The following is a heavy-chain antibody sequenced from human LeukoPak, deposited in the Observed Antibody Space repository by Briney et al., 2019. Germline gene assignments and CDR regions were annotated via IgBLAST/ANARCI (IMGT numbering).Heavy chain of an antibody. CDR3: ARAETTTVTYYGMDV. CDR1: GYTLTELS. D-gene: IGHD4-17*01. Sequence: ASVKVSCKVSGYTLTELSMHWVRQAPGQRLEWMGWINAGNGNTKYSQKFQGRVTITRDTSASTAYMELSSLRSEDTAVYYCARAETTTVTYYGMDVWGQGTTVTVSS. CDR2: INAGNGNT. V-gene: IGHV1-3*01. J-gene: IGHJ6*02.